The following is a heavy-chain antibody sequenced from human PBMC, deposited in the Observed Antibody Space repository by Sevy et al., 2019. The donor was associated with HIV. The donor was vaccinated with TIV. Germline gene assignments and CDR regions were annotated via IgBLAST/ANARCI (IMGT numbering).Heavy chain of an antibody. D-gene: IGHD6-13*01. V-gene: IGHV1-69*10. Sequence: ASVKVSCKASGGTFSSYAISWVRQAPGQGLEWMGGIIPILGIANYAQKFQGRVTITADKSTSTAYMELSSLRSEDTAVYYCARAPGSSGWYHGFDPWGQGTLVTVSS. J-gene: IGHJ5*02. CDR2: IIPILGIA. CDR3: ARAPGSSGWYHGFDP. CDR1: GGTFSSYA.